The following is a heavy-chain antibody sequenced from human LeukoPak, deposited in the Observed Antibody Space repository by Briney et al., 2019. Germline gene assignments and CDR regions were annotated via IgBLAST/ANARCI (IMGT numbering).Heavy chain of an antibody. J-gene: IGHJ4*02. CDR2: INHSGST. V-gene: IGHV4-34*01. D-gene: IGHD5-12*01. CDR1: GGSFSGYY. CDR3: ARVRATGAFDY. Sequence: PSETPSLTCAVYGGSFSGYYWSWIRQPPGKGLEWIGEINHSGSTNYNPSLKSRVTISVDTSKNHFSLKLSSVTAADTAVYYCARVRATGAFDYWGQGTLVTVSS.